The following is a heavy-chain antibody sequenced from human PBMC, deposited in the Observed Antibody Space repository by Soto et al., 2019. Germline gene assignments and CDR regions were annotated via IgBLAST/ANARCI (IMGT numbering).Heavy chain of an antibody. D-gene: IGHD5-12*01. J-gene: IGHJ6*03. V-gene: IGHV1-58*02. CDR2: IVVGSGNT. CDR3: AADLWVATISDNYYYMDV. CDR1: GFTFTSSA. Sequence: ASVKVSCKASGFTFTSSAMQWVRQARGQRLEWIGWIVVGSGNTNYAQKFQERVTITRDMSTSTAYMELSSLRSEDTAVYYCAADLWVATISDNYYYMDVWGKGTTVTVSS.